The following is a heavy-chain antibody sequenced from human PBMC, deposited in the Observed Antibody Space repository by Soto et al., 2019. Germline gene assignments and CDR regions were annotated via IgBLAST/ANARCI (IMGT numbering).Heavy chain of an antibody. V-gene: IGHV1-8*01. D-gene: IGHD2-21*01. J-gene: IGHJ5*02. Sequence: TKYETIWVRQATGQEPEWMGWMNPNTVDTVYAQKFQGRVTLTRDASISTAYMELSSLRYDDTAVYYCARGRGGHCAGGKCNRWLDPWGQGTLVTVSS. CDR1: TKYE. CDR2: MNPNTVDT. CDR3: ARGRGGHCAGGKCNRWLDP.